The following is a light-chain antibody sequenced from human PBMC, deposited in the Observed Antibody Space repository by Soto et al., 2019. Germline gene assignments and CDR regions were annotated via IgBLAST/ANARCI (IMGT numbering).Light chain of an antibody. CDR3: CSYAGSSTFV. V-gene: IGLV2-23*01. J-gene: IGLJ1*01. CDR2: EGS. CDR1: SSDLGSYNL. Sequence: LTQPASVSGSPGQSITLSCTGTSSDLGSYNLVSWYQQHPGKAPKLMIYEGSKRPSGVSYRFSGSKSGNTASPTISGLQTEDEADYYCCSYAGSSTFVFGTGTKVTVL.